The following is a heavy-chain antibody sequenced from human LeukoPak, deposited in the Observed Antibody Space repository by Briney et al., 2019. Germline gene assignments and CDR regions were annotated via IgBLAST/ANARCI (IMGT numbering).Heavy chain of an antibody. Sequence: GGSLRLSCAASGFTFSNAWMNWVRQTQGKGLEWVGRIKSKTDGGTTDYAAPVKGRFTISRDDSKNTLYLQMNSLKTEDTAVYYCTTLLSSGSYQSIWGQGTLVTVSS. D-gene: IGHD1-26*01. V-gene: IGHV3-15*07. CDR1: GFTFSNAW. J-gene: IGHJ4*02. CDR2: IKSKTDGGTT. CDR3: TTLLSSGSYQSI.